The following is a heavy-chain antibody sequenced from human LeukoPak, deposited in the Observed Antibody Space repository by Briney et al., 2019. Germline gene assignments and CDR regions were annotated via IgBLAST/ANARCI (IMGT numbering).Heavy chain of an antibody. V-gene: IGHV4-34*01. Sequence: SETLSLTCAVYGGSFSGYYWSWIRQPPGKGLEWIGEINHSGSTNYNPSLKSRVTISVDTSKNQFSLKLSSVTAADTAVYYCARGRYFDYWGQGTLVTVSS. CDR1: GGSFSGYY. J-gene: IGHJ4*02. CDR2: INHSGST. CDR3: ARGRYFDY.